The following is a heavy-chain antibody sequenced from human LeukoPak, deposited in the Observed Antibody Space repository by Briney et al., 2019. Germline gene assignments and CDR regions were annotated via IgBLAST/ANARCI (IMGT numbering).Heavy chain of an antibody. V-gene: IGHV1-3*01. Sequence: GASVKVSCKASGYTFTSYAMHWVRQAPGQRLEWMGWINAGNGNTKYSQKFQGRVTITRDTSASTAYMELSSLRSEDTAVYYCAVVSSGYYYYGMDVWGQGTTVTVSS. CDR3: AVVSSGYYYYGMDV. J-gene: IGHJ6*02. D-gene: IGHD3-22*01. CDR1: GYTFTSYA. CDR2: INAGNGNT.